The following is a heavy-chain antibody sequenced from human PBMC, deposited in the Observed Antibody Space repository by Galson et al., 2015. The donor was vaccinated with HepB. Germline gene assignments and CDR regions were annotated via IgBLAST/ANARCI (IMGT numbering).Heavy chain of an antibody. CDR1: GFTFSSYG. CDR2: ISNCGGNT. Sequence: SLRLSCAASGFTFSSYGMGWVRQAPGKGLEWVSAISNCGGNTYYADSVKGRFTISRDNSKNTLYLQMNSLRAEDTAVYYCAKEGGHSKPFDYWGQGTLVTVSS. D-gene: IGHD5-18*01. CDR3: AKEGGHSKPFDY. V-gene: IGHV3-23*01. J-gene: IGHJ4*02.